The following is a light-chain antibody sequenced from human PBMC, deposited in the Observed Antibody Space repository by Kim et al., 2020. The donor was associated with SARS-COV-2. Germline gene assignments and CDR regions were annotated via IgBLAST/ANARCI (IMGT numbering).Light chain of an antibody. V-gene: IGLV1-36*01. CDR2: YDD. J-gene: IGLJ3*02. CDR1: SSNIGNND. Sequence: QSVLTQPPSMSEAPGQRLTISCSGSSSNIGNNDVYWYQQLPGKPPKLLIYYDDLLSSGVSDRFSGSRSGTSASLAISGLQSLDEADYYCGTWDDSLNGWVFGGGPKVTAL. CDR3: GTWDDSLNGWV.